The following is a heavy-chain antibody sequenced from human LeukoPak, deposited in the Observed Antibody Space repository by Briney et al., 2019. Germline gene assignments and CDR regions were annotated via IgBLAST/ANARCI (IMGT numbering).Heavy chain of an antibody. Sequence: GGSLRLSCAASGFTFSSYAMSWVRQAPGKGLEWVSAISGSGGSTYYADSVKGRFTISRDNSKNTLYLQMNSLRAEDTAVYYCARWRSGQSEFDYWGQGALVTVSS. D-gene: IGHD6-19*01. CDR3: ARWRSGQSEFDY. CDR2: ISGSGGST. CDR1: GFTFSSYA. J-gene: IGHJ4*02. V-gene: IGHV3-23*01.